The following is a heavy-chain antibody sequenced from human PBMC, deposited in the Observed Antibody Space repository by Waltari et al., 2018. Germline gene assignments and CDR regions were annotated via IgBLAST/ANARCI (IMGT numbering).Heavy chain of an antibody. CDR2: ISSSGSTI. D-gene: IGHD4-17*01. CDR1: GFTFSSYE. J-gene: IGHJ6*02. CDR3: ASGPTTEMDV. V-gene: IGHV3-48*03. Sequence: EVQLVESGGGLVQPGGSLRLYCAASGFTFSSYEMNWVRQAPGKGLEWVSYISSSGSTIYYADSVKGRFTISRDNAKNSLYLQMNSLRAEDTAVYYCASGPTTEMDVWGQGTTVTVSS.